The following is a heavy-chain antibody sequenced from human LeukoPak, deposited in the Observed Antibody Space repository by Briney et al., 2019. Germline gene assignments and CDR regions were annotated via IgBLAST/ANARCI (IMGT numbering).Heavy chain of an antibody. Sequence: GGSLRLSCAASGFTFSSYEMNWVRQAPGKGLEWVSSISSSSSYIYYADSVKGRFTISRDNAKNSLYVQMNSLRAEDTAVYYCARATWDPNYYYYMDVWGKGTTVTISS. CDR2: ISSSSSYI. D-gene: IGHD1-26*01. J-gene: IGHJ6*03. V-gene: IGHV3-21*01. CDR1: GFTFSSYE. CDR3: ARATWDPNYYYYMDV.